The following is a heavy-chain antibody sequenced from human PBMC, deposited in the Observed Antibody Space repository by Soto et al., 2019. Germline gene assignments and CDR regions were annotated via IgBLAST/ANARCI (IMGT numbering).Heavy chain of an antibody. Sequence: SETLSLTCTVSGGSISSSSYYWGWIRQPPGKGLEWIGSIYYNGSTYYNPSLKSRVTISVDTSKNQFSLKLSSVTAADTAVYYCARHGGGATDYFDYWGQGTLVTVSS. CDR2: IYYNGST. J-gene: IGHJ4*02. CDR1: GGSISSSSYY. V-gene: IGHV4-39*01. CDR3: ARHGGGATDYFDY. D-gene: IGHD1-26*01.